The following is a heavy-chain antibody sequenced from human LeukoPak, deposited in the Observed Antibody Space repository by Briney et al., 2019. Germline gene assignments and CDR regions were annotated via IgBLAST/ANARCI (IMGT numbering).Heavy chain of an antibody. Sequence: ASVKVSCKASGYTFTSYGISWERQAPGQGLEWMGWISAYNGNTNYAQKLQGRVTMTTDTSTSTAYMELRSLRSDDTAVYYCARVPYCSGGSCYLLGYYYYMDVWGKGTTVTVSS. J-gene: IGHJ6*03. CDR1: GYTFTSYG. D-gene: IGHD2-15*01. CDR2: ISAYNGNT. V-gene: IGHV1-18*01. CDR3: ARVPYCSGGSCYLLGYYYYMDV.